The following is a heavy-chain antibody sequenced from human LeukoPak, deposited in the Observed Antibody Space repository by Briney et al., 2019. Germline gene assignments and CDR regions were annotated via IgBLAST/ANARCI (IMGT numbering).Heavy chain of an antibody. CDR3: ARDESPVTNPFDY. CDR1: GFTFTDYS. CDR2: ISSSGNYI. D-gene: IGHD4-17*01. V-gene: IGHV3-21*01. Sequence: PGGSPRLSCEASGFTFTDYSMSWVRQAPGKGLDWVSSISSSGNYIYYRDSVKGRFTVSRDNAKKSLFLQTNSLRAEDTAIYFCARDESPVTNPFDYWGQGTLVTVSS. J-gene: IGHJ4*02.